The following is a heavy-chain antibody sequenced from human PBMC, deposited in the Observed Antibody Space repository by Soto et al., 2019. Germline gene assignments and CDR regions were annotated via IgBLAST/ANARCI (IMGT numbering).Heavy chain of an antibody. D-gene: IGHD3-16*01. Sequence: SGPTLVNPTQTLTLTCTFSGFSLSTSGMCVSWIRQPPGKALEWLALIDWDDDKYYSTSLKTRLTISKDTSKNQVVLTMTNMDPVDTATYYCARIPGLQGRALGYFDYWGQGTLVTVSS. V-gene: IGHV2-70*01. J-gene: IGHJ4*02. CDR3: ARIPGLQGRALGYFDY. CDR2: IDWDDDK. CDR1: GFSLSTSGMC.